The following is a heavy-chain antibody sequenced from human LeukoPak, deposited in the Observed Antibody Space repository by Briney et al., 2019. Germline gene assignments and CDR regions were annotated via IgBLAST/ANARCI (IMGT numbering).Heavy chain of an antibody. J-gene: IGHJ4*02. Sequence: ASVKISCKASGYTFRGNYIHWLRQGPGQGLAWMGWIDANNGDTKSAQKFQGRVTMSRDTSISTAYMDLSSLSPDDAAVYYCARDPSSVTLYFFDYWGQGTLVTVSS. D-gene: IGHD4-11*01. CDR1: GYTFRGNY. CDR3: ARDPSSVTLYFFDY. V-gene: IGHV1-2*02. CDR2: IDANNGDT.